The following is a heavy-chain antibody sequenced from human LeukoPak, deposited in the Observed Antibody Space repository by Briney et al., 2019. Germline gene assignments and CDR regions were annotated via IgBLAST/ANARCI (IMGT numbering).Heavy chain of an antibody. V-gene: IGHV4-59*01. CDR2: IYYSGST. CDR1: AHSINNYY. Sequence: SETLSLTCTVSAHSINNYYWSWIRQPPGKGLEWIGYIYYSGSTNYNPSLKSRVTISVDTSKNQFSLKLNSVTAADTAVYYCARYRNEALFAFDIWGQGTMVTVSS. CDR3: ARYRNEALFAFDI. D-gene: IGHD1-14*01. J-gene: IGHJ3*02.